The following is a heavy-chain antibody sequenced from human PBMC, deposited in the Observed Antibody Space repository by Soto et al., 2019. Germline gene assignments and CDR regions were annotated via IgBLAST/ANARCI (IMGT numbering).Heavy chain of an antibody. CDR2: INSDGSST. D-gene: IGHD1-26*01. J-gene: IGHJ6*02. CDR3: ARGPPPAPHSGSYWRSPYGMDV. Sequence: EVQLVESGGGLVQPGGSLRLSCAASGFTFSSYWMHWVRQAPGKGLVWVSRINSDGSSTSYADSVKGRFTISRDNAKNTLYLQMNSLRAEVTAVYYCARGPPPAPHSGSYWRSPYGMDVWGQGTTVTVSS. V-gene: IGHV3-74*01. CDR1: GFTFSSYW.